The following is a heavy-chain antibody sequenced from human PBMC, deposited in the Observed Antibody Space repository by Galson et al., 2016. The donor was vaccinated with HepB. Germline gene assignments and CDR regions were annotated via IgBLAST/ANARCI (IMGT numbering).Heavy chain of an antibody. CDR1: GFTFDDYA. V-gene: IGHV3-9*01. J-gene: IGHJ6*02. D-gene: IGHD1-26*01. CDR3: SRVYSYYYGMDV. Sequence: SLRLSCAASGFTFDDYAMHWVRQAPGKGLEWVAGISWNSGNLDYAESVRGRFTISRDNAKNSLFLQMNSLRAEETALYFCSRVYSYYYGMDVWGQGTTVTVSS. CDR2: ISWNSGNL.